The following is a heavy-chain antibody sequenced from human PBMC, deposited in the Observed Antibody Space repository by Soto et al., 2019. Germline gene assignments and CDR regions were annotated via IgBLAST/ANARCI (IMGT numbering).Heavy chain of an antibody. Sequence: SGGSLGLSCSVFGFTFSDYGMHWVRQAPGKGLEFVSAIKSEGDTTYYADSVRGRFTISRDNSKNTLYLQMSSLRGDDTAVYYCVKDISLEVADVYYFDYWGPGTLVTVSS. D-gene: IGHD6-19*01. J-gene: IGHJ4*02. CDR3: VKDISLEVADVYYFDY. CDR2: IKSEGDTT. V-gene: IGHV3-64D*08. CDR1: GFTFSDYG.